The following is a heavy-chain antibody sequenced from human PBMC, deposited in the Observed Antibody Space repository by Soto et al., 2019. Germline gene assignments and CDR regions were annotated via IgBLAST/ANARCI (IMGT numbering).Heavy chain of an antibody. CDR2: ISYDGSNK. D-gene: IGHD3-22*01. CDR3: ARASGYDSRGYPPSHYYYGMDV. Sequence: QVQLVESGGGVVQPGRSLRLSCAASGFTFSSYAMHWVRQAPGKGLEWVAVISYDGSNKYYADSVKGRFTISRENSKNALYMQMNRLGAEDTAVYYCARASGYDSRGYPPSHYYYGMDVWGQGPTVTVSS. J-gene: IGHJ6*02. CDR1: GFTFSSYA. V-gene: IGHV3-30-3*01.